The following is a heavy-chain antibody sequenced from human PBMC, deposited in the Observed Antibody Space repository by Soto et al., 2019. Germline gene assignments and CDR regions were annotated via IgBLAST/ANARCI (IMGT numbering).Heavy chain of an antibody. CDR1: GYTLAELS. Sequence: ASVKVSCKVSGYTLAELSMHWVRQAPGRGLEWMGGFDPEDGETIYAQKFQGRVTMTEDTSTDTAYMELSSLRSEDTAVYYCATAPAYCISPSCYNSGGVPATYYYYGMDVWG. CDR3: ATAPAYCISPSCYNSGGVPATYYYYGMDV. V-gene: IGHV1-24*01. J-gene: IGHJ6*02. D-gene: IGHD2-2*02. CDR2: FDPEDGET.